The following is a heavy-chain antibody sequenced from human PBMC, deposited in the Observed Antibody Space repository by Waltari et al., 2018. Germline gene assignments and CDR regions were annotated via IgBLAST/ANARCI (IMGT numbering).Heavy chain of an antibody. CDR2: ISSNGGST. D-gene: IGHD2-21*01. Sequence: EVQLVESGGGLVQPGGSLRLSCAASGFTSSSYAMHWVRQAPGKGLEYVSAISSNGGSTYYADSVKGRFTISRDNSKNTLYLQMGSLRAEDMAVYYCARCGGDCYTNLDYWGQGTLVTVSS. CDR3: ARCGGDCYTNLDY. V-gene: IGHV3-64*07. CDR1: GFTSSSYA. J-gene: IGHJ4*02.